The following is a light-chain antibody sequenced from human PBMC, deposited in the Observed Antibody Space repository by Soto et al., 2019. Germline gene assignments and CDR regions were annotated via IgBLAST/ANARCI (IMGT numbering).Light chain of an antibody. CDR3: SSYAGSNNLV. J-gene: IGLJ2*01. V-gene: IGLV2-8*01. CDR2: EVT. CDR1: SSDVGGYNY. Sequence: SALTQPPSASGSPGQSVTISCTGTSSDVGGYNYVSWYQQHPGKAPKLMIYEVTTRPSGVPDRFSGSKSGNTASLTVSGLQAEDEADYYCSSYAGSNNLVFGGGTKVTVL.